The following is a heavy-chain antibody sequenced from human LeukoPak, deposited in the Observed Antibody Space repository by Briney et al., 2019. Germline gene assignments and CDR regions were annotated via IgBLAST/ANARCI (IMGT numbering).Heavy chain of an antibody. V-gene: IGHV3-7*03. D-gene: IGHD6-19*01. J-gene: IGHJ4*02. Sequence: PGGSLRLSCAASGFTFSSYSMSWVRQAPGKGLEWVANIKQDGSEKYYVDSVKGRFTISRDNAKNSLYLQMNSLRAEDTAVYYCARGQQWLPAWGQGTLVTVSS. CDR1: GFTFSSYS. CDR2: IKQDGSEK. CDR3: ARGQQWLPA.